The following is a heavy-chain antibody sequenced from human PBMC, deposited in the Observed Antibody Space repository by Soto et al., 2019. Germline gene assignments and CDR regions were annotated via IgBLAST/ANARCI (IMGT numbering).Heavy chain of an antibody. CDR3: ARDVGRRSSGSSHCDY. V-gene: IGHV3-33*01. Sequence: GGSLRLSCAASGFPFSSYGMHWVRQAPGKGLEWVAVIWYDGSNKYYADSVKGRFTISRDNSKNTLYLQMNSLRAEDTAVYYCARDVGRRSSGSSHCDYWGQGTLVTVSS. D-gene: IGHD1-26*01. J-gene: IGHJ4*02. CDR1: GFPFSSYG. CDR2: IWYDGSNK.